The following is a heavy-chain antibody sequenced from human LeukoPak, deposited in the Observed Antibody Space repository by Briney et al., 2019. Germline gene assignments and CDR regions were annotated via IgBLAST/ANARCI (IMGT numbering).Heavy chain of an antibody. Sequence: GGSLRLSCAASGFPVNKYEIHWVRQAPGKGLEWVANINQAGSDKYYVDSVKGRFTISRDNAKNSVYLQMNNLRAEDTGVYYCGRGDPDYWGQGTLVTVSS. CDR1: GFPVNKYE. V-gene: IGHV3-7*01. CDR3: GRGDPDY. J-gene: IGHJ4*02. CDR2: INQAGSDK.